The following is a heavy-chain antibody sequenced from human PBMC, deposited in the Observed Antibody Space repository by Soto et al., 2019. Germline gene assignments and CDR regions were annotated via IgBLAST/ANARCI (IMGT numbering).Heavy chain of an antibody. CDR2: INAGNGNT. Sequence: VASVKVSCKASGGTFSSYAISWVRQAPGQRLEWMGWINAGNGNTKYSQKFQGRVTITRDTSASTAYMELSSLRSEDTAVYYCARDTAKSEYYFDYWGQGTLVTVSS. CDR3: ARDTAKSEYYFDY. CDR1: GGTFSSYA. V-gene: IGHV1-3*01. D-gene: IGHD4-17*01. J-gene: IGHJ4*02.